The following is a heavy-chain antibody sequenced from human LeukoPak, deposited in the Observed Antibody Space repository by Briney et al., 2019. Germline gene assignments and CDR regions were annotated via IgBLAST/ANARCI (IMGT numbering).Heavy chain of an antibody. V-gene: IGHV4-61*02. CDR1: GDSISSGDYY. J-gene: IGHJ5*02. CDR3: ASIAAFNWFDP. Sequence: SETLSLTCTVSGDSISSGDYYWSWIRQPAGKGLEWIGRISSSGSTNYNPSLKSRVTISVDTSKNQFSLKLSSVTAADTAVYYCASIAAFNWFDPWGQGTLVTVSS. CDR2: ISSSGST. D-gene: IGHD6-13*01.